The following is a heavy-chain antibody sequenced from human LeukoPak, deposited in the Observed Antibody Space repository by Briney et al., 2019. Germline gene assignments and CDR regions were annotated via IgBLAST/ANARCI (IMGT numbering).Heavy chain of an antibody. V-gene: IGHV1-8*01. Sequence: ASVKVSCKASGYTFTSYDINWVRQATGQGLEWTGWMNPNSGNTGYAQKFQGRVTMTRNTSISTAYMELSSLRSEDTAVYYCASGAIYLNSSGYFLDAFDIWGQGTMVTVSS. CDR3: ASGAIYLNSSGYFLDAFDI. J-gene: IGHJ3*02. D-gene: IGHD3-22*01. CDR1: GYTFTSYD. CDR2: MNPNSGNT.